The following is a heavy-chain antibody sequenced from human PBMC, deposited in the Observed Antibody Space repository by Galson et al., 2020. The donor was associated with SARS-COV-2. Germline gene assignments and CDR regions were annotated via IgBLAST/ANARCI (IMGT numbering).Heavy chain of an antibody. CDR2: IDWDDAK. D-gene: IGHD6-19*01. CDR3: ARMTAVAGTAIDY. Sequence: SGPTLVKPTQNLTLNCTFSGFSHSTSGMCVSWIRKPTGTALARLARIDWDDAKYYSTTLKTRLTISKDTSKNQVVLTMTNMDPVDTATYYCARMTAVAGTAIDYWGQGTLVTVSS. CDR1: GFSHSTSGMC. J-gene: IGHJ4*02. V-gene: IGHV2-70*11.